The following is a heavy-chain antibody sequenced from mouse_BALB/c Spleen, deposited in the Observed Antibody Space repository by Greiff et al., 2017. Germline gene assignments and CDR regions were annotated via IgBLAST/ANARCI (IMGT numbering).Heavy chain of an antibody. CDR3: ARRGGNYGWFDY. V-gene: IGHV3-2*02. CDR1: GYSITSDYA. Sequence: EVQLQESGPGLVKPSQSLSLTCTVTGYSITSDYAWNWIRQFPGNKLEWMGYISYSGSTSYNPSLKSRISITRDTSKNQFFLQLNSVTTEDTATYYCARRGGNYGWFDYWGQGTTLTVSS. D-gene: IGHD2-1*01. J-gene: IGHJ2*01. CDR2: ISYSGST.